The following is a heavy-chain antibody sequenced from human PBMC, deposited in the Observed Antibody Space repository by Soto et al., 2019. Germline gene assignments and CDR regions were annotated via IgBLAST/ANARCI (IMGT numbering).Heavy chain of an antibody. CDR3: AKDSRYSDYVRAFDV. V-gene: IGHV3-23*01. CDR2: ISGSGFSA. J-gene: IGHJ3*01. D-gene: IGHD5-12*01. Sequence: EVQVLESGGGLVQPGGSLRLSCVASGFIFNNYAMTWVRQAPGKGLEWVSFISGSGFSADYADSVKGRFTVSRDFSQKTVYLQMDSLRAEDTALYYCAKDSRYSDYVRAFDVWGQGTMVTVSS. CDR1: GFIFNNYA.